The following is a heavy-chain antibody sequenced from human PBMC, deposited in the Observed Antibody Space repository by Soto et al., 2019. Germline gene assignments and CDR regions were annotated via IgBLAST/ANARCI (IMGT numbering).Heavy chain of an antibody. CDR1: GFAFSSYP. J-gene: IGHJ3*02. D-gene: IGHD6-6*01. V-gene: IGHV3-23*04. CDR2: ISDSGGIT. Sequence: VQLVESGGGVVQPGRSLRLSCAASGFAFSSYPMSWVRQAPEKGLEWVSGISDSGGITYNADSVKGRFTISRDNSKNTLYLQMNSLRAEDTAVYYCARRAFGSSRAFDIWGQGTMVTVSS. CDR3: ARRAFGSSRAFDI.